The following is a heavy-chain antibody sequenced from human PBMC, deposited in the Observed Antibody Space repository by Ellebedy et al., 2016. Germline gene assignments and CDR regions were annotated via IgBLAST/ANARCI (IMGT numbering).Heavy chain of an antibody. V-gene: IGHV3-7*01. CDR2: ISPDGSTK. Sequence: GESLKISXAASGFTFSTYWMSWVRQAPGKGLEWVANISPDGSTKYYVDSVKGRFTISRDNAEKSLYLQMNSLRVEDTAVYYCARAKGRIVGLFDYWGQGTLVTVSS. CDR3: ARAKGRIVGLFDY. D-gene: IGHD1-26*01. CDR1: GFTFSTYW. J-gene: IGHJ4*02.